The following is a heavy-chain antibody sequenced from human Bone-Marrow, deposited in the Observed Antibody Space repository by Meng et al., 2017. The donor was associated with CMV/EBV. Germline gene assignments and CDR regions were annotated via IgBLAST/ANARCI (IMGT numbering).Heavy chain of an antibody. CDR2: IANDGSDK. V-gene: IGHV3-30-3*01. J-gene: IGHJ4*02. D-gene: IGHD3-22*01. CDR1: GLTFSNYA. Sequence: SGLTFSNYAMHWVRQAPGKGLEWVAVIANDGSDKYYADSVKGRFIISRDNSKNTLFLQMNSLRPEDTAVYYCARGVGLYDSSGYYNYWGQGTLVTVSS. CDR3: ARGVGLYDSSGYYNY.